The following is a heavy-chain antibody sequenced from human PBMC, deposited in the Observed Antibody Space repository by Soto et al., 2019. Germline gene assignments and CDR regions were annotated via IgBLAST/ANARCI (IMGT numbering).Heavy chain of an antibody. Sequence: GGSLRLSCSASGFTFSSYAMHWVRQAPGKGLEYVSAISSNGGSTYYADSVKGRFTISRDNSKNTLYLQMSSLRAEDTAVYYCVKDKGLGYSDIKTEPSYGMDVWGQGTTVTVSS. V-gene: IGHV3-64D*06. CDR1: GFTFSSYA. CDR3: VKDKGLGYSDIKTEPSYGMDV. D-gene: IGHD3-22*01. CDR2: ISSNGGST. J-gene: IGHJ6*02.